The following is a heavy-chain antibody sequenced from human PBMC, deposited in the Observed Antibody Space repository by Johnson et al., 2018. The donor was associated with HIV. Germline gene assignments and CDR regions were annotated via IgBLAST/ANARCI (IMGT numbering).Heavy chain of an antibody. CDR3: ARDESGYDEGFDAFDI. CDR1: GFTFSDYY. J-gene: IGHJ3*02. D-gene: IGHD5-12*01. CDR2: ISSSGNTI. Sequence: QVQLVESGGGLVKPGGSLRLSCAASGFTFSDYYMSWIRQAPGKGLEWVSYISSSGNTIYYADSVECRFTISRDNAKNSLYLQMNSLRVEDTAVYYCARDESGYDEGFDAFDIWGQGTIVTVSS. V-gene: IGHV3-11*04.